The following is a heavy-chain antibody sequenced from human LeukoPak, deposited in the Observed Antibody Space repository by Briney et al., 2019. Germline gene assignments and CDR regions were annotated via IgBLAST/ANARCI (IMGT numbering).Heavy chain of an antibody. CDR1: GFTFSHYG. D-gene: IGHD5-12*01. V-gene: IGHV3-33*01. CDR2: IWSDGSSK. Sequence: PGGSLRLSCAASGFTFSHYGMHWVRQAPGKGREWVAVIWSDGSSKYYGDSVKGRFIISRDNSKNTLFLQMNSLRTEDTAVYYCTRDRYSGYAYLDYWGQGTLVTASS. CDR3: TRDRYSGYAYLDY. J-gene: IGHJ4*02.